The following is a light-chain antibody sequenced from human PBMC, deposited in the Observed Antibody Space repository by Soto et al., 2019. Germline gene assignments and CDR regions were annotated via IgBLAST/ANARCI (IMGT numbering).Light chain of an antibody. Sequence: QPVLTQSPSASASLGASVKLTCTLSSGHSNYAIAWHQQQSKKGPRYLINLNSDGSHSKGDGIPDRFSGSSSGAVRYLTISSLQSEDEADYYCQTWGSGIVVFGGGTKLTVL. J-gene: IGLJ2*01. CDR2: LNSDGSH. V-gene: IGLV4-69*01. CDR3: QTWGSGIVV. CDR1: SGHSNYA.